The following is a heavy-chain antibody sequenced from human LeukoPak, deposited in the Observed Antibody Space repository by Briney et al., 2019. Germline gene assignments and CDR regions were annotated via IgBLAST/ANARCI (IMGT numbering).Heavy chain of an antibody. CDR1: GFTFSSYA. CDR2: ISYDGSNK. CDR3: ALDYGDYALDC. J-gene: IGHJ4*02. V-gene: IGHV3-30-3*01. D-gene: IGHD4-17*01. Sequence: GGSLRLSCAASGFTFSSYAMHWVRQAPGKGLEWVAVISYDGSNKYYADSVKGRFTISRDNSKNTLYLQMNSLRAEDTAVYYCALDYGDYALDCWGQGTLVTVSS.